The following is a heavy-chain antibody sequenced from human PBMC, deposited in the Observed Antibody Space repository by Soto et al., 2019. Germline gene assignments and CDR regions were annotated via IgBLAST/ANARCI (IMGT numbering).Heavy chain of an antibody. V-gene: IGHV3-30*03. D-gene: IGHD2-15*01. J-gene: IGHJ4*02. CDR1: GFTFSSYG. Sequence: PGGSLRLSCAASGFTFSSYGMHLVRQAPGKGLEWVAVISYDGSNKYYADSVKGRFTISRDNSKNTLYLQMNSLRAEDTAVYYCATSMRVVTGREYWGQGTMVTVSS. CDR2: ISYDGSNK. CDR3: ATSMRVVTGREY.